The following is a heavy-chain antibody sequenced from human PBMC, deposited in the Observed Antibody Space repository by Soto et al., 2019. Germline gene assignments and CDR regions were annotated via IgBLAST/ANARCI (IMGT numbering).Heavy chain of an antibody. D-gene: IGHD2-8*01. CDR3: GLYDALVFES. J-gene: IGHJ4*02. CDR1: GFTFSTYN. V-gene: IGHV3-21*01. CDR2: ITSSSRNI. Sequence: EVQLVESGGGLVKPGGSLRLSCAASGFTFSTYNMNWVRQAPGKGLEWVSSITSSSRNIYYADSVKGRFTISRDNANKSLYLQMNSLRAEDTAVYYCGLYDALVFESRGQGTLVTVSS.